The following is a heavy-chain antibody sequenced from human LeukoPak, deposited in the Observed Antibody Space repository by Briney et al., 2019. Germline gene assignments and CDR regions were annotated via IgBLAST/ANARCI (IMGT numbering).Heavy chain of an antibody. D-gene: IGHD3-3*01. CDR1: GFTFSSYG. V-gene: IGHV3-30*18. CDR2: ISYDGGNK. CDR3: AKSNVNYDFWSGYLPRTHSNFDY. Sequence: GGSLRLSCAASGFTFSSYGMHWVRQAPGKGLEWVAVISYDGGNKYYADSVKGRFTISRDNSKNTLYLQMNSLRAEDTAVYYCAKSNVNYDFWSGYLPRTHSNFDYWGQGTLVTVSS. J-gene: IGHJ4*02.